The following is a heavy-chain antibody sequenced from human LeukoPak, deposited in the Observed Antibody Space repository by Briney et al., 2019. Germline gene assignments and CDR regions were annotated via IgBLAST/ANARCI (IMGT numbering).Heavy chain of an antibody. D-gene: IGHD1-1*01. CDR1: GYTFTNYW. J-gene: IGHJ4*02. V-gene: IGHV5-51*01. CDR2: MYPGDSET. CDR3: ARHTTGYNDN. Sequence: GESLKISCKGSGYTFTNYWIAWVRQMPGKGLEWMGVMYPGDSETRYSPSFQGQVTISADKSISTAYLQWSSLKTSDTAMYYCARHTTGYNDNWGPGTLVTVSS.